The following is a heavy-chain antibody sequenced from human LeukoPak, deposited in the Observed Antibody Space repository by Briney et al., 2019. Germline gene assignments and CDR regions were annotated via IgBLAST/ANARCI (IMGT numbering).Heavy chain of an antibody. D-gene: IGHD5-12*01. CDR1: YS. J-gene: IGHJ3*02. V-gene: IGHV3-21*01. CDR2: ISSSSSYI. CDR3: ARHSGRIVSDAFDI. Sequence: YSMNWVRQAPGKGVEWVSSISSSSSYIYYADSVKGRFTTSRDNAKNSLYLQMNSLRAEDTAVYYCARHSGRIVSDAFDIWGQGTMVTVSS.